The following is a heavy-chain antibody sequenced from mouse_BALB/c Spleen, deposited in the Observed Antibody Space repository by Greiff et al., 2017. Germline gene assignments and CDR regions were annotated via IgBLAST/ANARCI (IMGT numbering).Heavy chain of an antibody. J-gene: IGHJ3*01. D-gene: IGHD1-1*01. CDR1: GFNIKDYY. Sequence: EVQLQESGAELVRSGASVKLSCTASGFNIKDYYMHWVKQRPEQGLEWIGWIDPENGDTEYAPKFQGKATMTADTSSNTAYLQLSSLTSEDTAVYYCNYYYGSSEGFAYWGQGTLVTVSA. CDR3: NYYYGSSEGFAY. V-gene: IGHV14-4*02. CDR2: IDPENGDT.